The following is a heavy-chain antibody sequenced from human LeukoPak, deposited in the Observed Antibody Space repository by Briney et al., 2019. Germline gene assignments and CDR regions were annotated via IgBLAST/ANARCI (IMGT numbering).Heavy chain of an antibody. CDR1: GLSFRSYW. CDR2: IKEDGGAK. Sequence: PGGSLRLSCVVSGLSFRSYWMTWVRQAPGKGLEWVANIKEDGGAKNYMDSVRGRFTISRDNAKDSLYLQMNNLRAEDTAVYYCARWLGYGYGLDYWGRGTLVTVSS. V-gene: IGHV3-7*01. CDR3: ARWLGYGYGLDY. D-gene: IGHD4-17*01. J-gene: IGHJ4*02.